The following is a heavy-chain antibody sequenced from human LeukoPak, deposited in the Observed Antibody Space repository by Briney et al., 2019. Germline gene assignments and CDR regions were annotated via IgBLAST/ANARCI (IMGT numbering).Heavy chain of an antibody. V-gene: IGHV3-66*01. Sequence: GGSLRLSCAASGFTDSSNYMSWVRQAPGKGLEWVSVIYSGGSTYYADSVKGRFTISRDNSKNTLYLQMNSLRAEDTAVYYCAREGLLWFGEADYYSYGMDVWGQGTTVTVSS. CDR1: GFTDSSNY. J-gene: IGHJ6*02. D-gene: IGHD3-10*01. CDR3: AREGLLWFGEADYYSYGMDV. CDR2: IYSGGST.